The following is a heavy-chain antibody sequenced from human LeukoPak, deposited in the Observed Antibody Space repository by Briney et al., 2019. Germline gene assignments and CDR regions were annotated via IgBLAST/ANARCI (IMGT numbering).Heavy chain of an antibody. CDR1: GYTFTNYG. D-gene: IGHD3-10*01. J-gene: IGHJ6*02. CDR3: AREAELASGSGSYVWSGMDV. Sequence: ASVKVSCKASGYTFTNYGISWVRQAPGQGLEWMGWISIYNGNSNYEQKLQDRVTMTTDTPTTTAYMDLRGLRSDDTAVYYCAREAELASGSGSYVWSGMDVWGQGTTVTVSS. CDR2: ISIYNGNS. V-gene: IGHV1-18*01.